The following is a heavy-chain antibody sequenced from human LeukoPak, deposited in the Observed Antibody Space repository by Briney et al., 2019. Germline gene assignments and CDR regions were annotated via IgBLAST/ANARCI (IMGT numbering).Heavy chain of an antibody. J-gene: IGHJ4*02. V-gene: IGHV4-61*01. CDR2: IYYSGST. Sequence: SETLSLTFTLCGDFVNSGSYLGRWIRQPPGKGLEWIGYIYYSGSTNYNPSLKSRVTISVDTSKNQFSLKLSSVTAADTAVYDCARDRIAVAWIDYWGQGTLVTVSS. CDR1: GDFVNSGSYL. D-gene: IGHD6-19*01. CDR3: ARDRIAVAWIDY.